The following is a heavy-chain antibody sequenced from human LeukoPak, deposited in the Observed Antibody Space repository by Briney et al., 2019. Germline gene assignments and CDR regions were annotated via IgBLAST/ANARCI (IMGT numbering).Heavy chain of an antibody. V-gene: IGHV4-39*01. CDR3: ARHFASTGYRFDY. Sequence: SETLSLTCTVSGGSIGSSPYYWVWIRQPPGKGLEWIGSMYYSGNTYYNPSLKSRVTISVDTSKNQFSLKVHSVTAADTAVYYCARHFASTGYRFDYWGQGTLVTVS. D-gene: IGHD6-13*01. CDR1: GGSIGSSPYY. CDR2: MYYSGNT. J-gene: IGHJ4*02.